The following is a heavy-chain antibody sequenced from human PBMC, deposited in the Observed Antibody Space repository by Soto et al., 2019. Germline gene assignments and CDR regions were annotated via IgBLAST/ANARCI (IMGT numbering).Heavy chain of an antibody. Sequence: QVQLQESGPGLVKPSETLSLTCTVADGSIGSYYWSWIRQPPGKGLEWIGYVSHSGSTNYNPSLKSRVTISLDTSKNQFSLRLSSVTAADTAVYYCAREGTTVDSYYYYGLDVWGQGTTVTVS. CDR1: DGSIGSYY. J-gene: IGHJ6*02. CDR3: AREGTTVDSYYYYGLDV. D-gene: IGHD1-1*01. V-gene: IGHV4-59*01. CDR2: VSHSGST.